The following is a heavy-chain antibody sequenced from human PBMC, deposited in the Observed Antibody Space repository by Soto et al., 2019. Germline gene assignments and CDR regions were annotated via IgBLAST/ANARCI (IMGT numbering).Heavy chain of an antibody. CDR2: ICSGGKI. J-gene: IGHJ4*02. D-gene: IGHD2-2*02. CDR1: GFIVISNY. CDR3: AGNTEKGY. Sequence: EVQLVESGGGLVQPGGSLRLSYAASGFIVISNYMSWVRQAPGKGLEWVSVICSGGKIYYVDSVKGRFTSSRDNSKNTLYLQMNSLRVEDSGVYYCAGNTEKGYWGQGTLVTVSS. V-gene: IGHV3-66*01.